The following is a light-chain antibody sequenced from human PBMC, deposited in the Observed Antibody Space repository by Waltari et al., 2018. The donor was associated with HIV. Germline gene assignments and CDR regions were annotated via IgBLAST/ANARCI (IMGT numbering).Light chain of an antibody. CDR1: ALPNQY. J-gene: IGLJ3*02. Sequence: SYELTQPPSVSVSPGQTAKITCSGDALPNQYAHWYQQQPGQAPLLVIYKDTQRPSGIPERFSGSHSGTTVTLTISGVQAEDEADYYCESADNSGTYWVFGGGTKLSVL. V-gene: IGLV3-25*03. CDR2: KDT. CDR3: ESADNSGTYWV.